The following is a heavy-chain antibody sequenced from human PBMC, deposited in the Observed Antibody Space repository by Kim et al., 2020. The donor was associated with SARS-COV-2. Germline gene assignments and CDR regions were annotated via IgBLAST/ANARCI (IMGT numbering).Heavy chain of an antibody. CDR3: AGGTAATIYYGMDV. V-gene: IGHV4-59*01. D-gene: IGHD6-25*01. Sequence: SETLSLTCTVSGGSISSYYWSWIRQPPGKGLEWIGYIYYSGSTNYNPSLKSRVTISVDTSKNQFSLKLSSVTAADTAVYYCAGGTAATIYYGMDVWGEGT. CDR1: GGSISSYY. CDR2: IYYSGST. J-gene: IGHJ6*02.